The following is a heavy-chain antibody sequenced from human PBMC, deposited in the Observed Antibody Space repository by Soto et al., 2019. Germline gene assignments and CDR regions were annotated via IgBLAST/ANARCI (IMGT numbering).Heavy chain of an antibody. CDR1: GGSISSGGYS. V-gene: IGHV4-30-2*01. J-gene: IGHJ5*02. D-gene: IGHD3-22*01. Sequence: SETLSLTCAVSGGSISSGGYSWSWLRQPPGKGLEWIGYIYHSGSTYYNPSLKSRVTISVDRSKNQFSLKLSSVTAADTAVYYCARRTVHYYDSSGYTNWFDPWGQGTLVTV. CDR3: ARRTVHYYDSSGYTNWFDP. CDR2: IYHSGST.